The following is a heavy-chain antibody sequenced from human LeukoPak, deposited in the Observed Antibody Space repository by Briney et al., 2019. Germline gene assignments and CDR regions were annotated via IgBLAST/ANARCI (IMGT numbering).Heavy chain of an antibody. CDR2: TWHSGSST. D-gene: IGHD2-15*01. J-gene: IGHJ4*02. CDR1: DGSIKTNYW. Sequence: SETLSLTCTVSDGSIKTNYWWTWVRQPPGKGLEWIGETWHSGSSTNYNPSLKSRVTISVDKPKSQFSLKLTSVTAADTAIYYCARGNEYTWWQWSQGTLVAVSS. CDR3: ARGNEYTWWQ. V-gene: IGHV4-4*02.